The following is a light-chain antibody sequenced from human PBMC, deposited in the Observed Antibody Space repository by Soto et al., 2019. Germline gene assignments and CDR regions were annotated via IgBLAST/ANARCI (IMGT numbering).Light chain of an antibody. V-gene: IGKV3-15*01. Sequence: EIVLTQSPATLSVSPGERATLCCRASQSVSSNLAWYQQKPGQAQRLLXYGASTRATGIPARFSGSESGTEFTLTISSLQSEDFAVYYGQQYNNWPPWTFGQGTKVDIK. CDR3: QQYNNWPPWT. J-gene: IGKJ1*01. CDR2: GAS. CDR1: QSVSSN.